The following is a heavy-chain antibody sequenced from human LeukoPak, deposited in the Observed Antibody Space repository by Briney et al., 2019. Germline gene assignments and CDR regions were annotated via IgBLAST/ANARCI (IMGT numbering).Heavy chain of an antibody. CDR1: GFTFSSYA. Sequence: PGGSLTLSCTASGFTFSSYAMNWVRQAPGKGLEWVSAISRSGGSTDYADSVKGRVTISRDNSTNTLYLQMSSLRAEDTAVYYCAKHRYYGSAISDFDCRGQGTLVTASS. CDR3: AKHRYYGSAISDFDC. V-gene: IGHV3-23*01. J-gene: IGHJ4*02. D-gene: IGHD3-10*01. CDR2: ISRSGGST.